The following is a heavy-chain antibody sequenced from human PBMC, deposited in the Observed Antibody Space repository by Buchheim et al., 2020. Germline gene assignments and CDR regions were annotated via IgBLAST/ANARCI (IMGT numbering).Heavy chain of an antibody. J-gene: IGHJ5*02. CDR3: ARKSGYPIWFDP. D-gene: IGHD3-3*01. CDR2: INHSGST. V-gene: IGHV4-34*01. Sequence: QVQLQQWGAGLLKPSETLSLTCAVYGGSFSGYYWSWIRQPPGKGLEWIGEINHSGSTNYNLSLKSRVNIQVDTSKNQFSMKLSSVTAADTAVYYCARKSGYPIWFDPWGQGTL. CDR1: GGSFSGYY.